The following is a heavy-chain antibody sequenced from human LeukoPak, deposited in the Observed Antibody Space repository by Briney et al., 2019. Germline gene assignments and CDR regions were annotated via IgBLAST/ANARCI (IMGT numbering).Heavy chain of an antibody. CDR1: SGSISSSSYY. CDR3: ARVEEGYGSGRRENYYYHYMDV. J-gene: IGHJ6*03. Sequence: PSETLSLTCTVSSGSISSSSYYWGWIRQPPGKGLEWIGSIYYSGSTYYNPSLKSRVTISVDTSKNQFSLKLSSVTAADTAVYYCARVEEGYGSGRRENYYYHYMDVWGKGTTVTISS. D-gene: IGHD3-10*01. CDR2: IYYSGST. V-gene: IGHV4-39*07.